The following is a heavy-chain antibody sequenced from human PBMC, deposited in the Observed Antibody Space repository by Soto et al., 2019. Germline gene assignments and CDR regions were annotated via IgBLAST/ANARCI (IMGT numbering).Heavy chain of an antibody. CDR1: GFTVSSNY. D-gene: IGHD2-15*01. CDR2: IYSGGST. V-gene: IGHV3-53*01. CDR3: ARARWPTYYDY. Sequence: GGSLRLSCAASGFTVSSNYMSWVRQAPGKGLEWVSVIYSGGSTYYADSVKGRFAISRDNSKNTLYLQMNSLRAEDTAVYYCARARWPTYYDYWGQGTLVTVSS. J-gene: IGHJ4*02.